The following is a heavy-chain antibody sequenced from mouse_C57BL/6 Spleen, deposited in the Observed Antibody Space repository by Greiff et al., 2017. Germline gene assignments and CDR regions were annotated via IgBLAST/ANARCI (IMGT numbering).Heavy chain of an antibody. V-gene: IGHV5-4*03. J-gene: IGHJ4*01. CDR3: ARDSGYYYGSRAFMDD. Sequence: EVKLVESGGGLVKPGGSLKLSCAASGFTFSSYAMSWVRQTPEKRLEWVATISAGGSYTYYPENVKGRFTISRDNAKNNLYLQMSHLKSEDTAMYYCARDSGYYYGSRAFMDDWGQGTSVTVSS. CDR2: ISAGGSYT. CDR1: GFTFSSYA. D-gene: IGHD1-1*01.